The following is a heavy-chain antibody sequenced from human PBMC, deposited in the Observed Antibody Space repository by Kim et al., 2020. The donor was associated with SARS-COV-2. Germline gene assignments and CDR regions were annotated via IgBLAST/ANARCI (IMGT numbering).Heavy chain of an antibody. V-gene: IGHV1-69*04. D-gene: IGHD3-9*01. CDR2: IIPILGIA. CDR1: GGTFSSYA. CDR3: ARYYDILTGYYTGSSSGAFDI. Sequence: SVKVSCKASGGTFSSYAISWVRQAPGQGLEWMGRIIPILGIANYAQKFQGRVTITADKSTSTAYMELSSLRSEDTAVYYCARYYDILTGYYTGSSSGAFDIWGQGTMVTVSS. J-gene: IGHJ3*02.